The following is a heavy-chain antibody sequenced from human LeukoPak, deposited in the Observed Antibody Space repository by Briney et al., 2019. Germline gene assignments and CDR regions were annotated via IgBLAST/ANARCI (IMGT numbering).Heavy chain of an antibody. V-gene: IGHV3-23*01. Sequence: PGGSLTLSCVASGFTFSTYDMGWVRQAPGRGLEWVSLVSGSGTITDYADSVKGRFTISRDNSMSTLYLQMKSLRVEDAAVYYCARRFCSGGSCYWGHFDSWGQGTLVTVSP. CDR2: VSGSGTIT. CDR1: GFTFSTYD. D-gene: IGHD2-15*01. J-gene: IGHJ4*02. CDR3: ARRFCSGGSCYWGHFDS.